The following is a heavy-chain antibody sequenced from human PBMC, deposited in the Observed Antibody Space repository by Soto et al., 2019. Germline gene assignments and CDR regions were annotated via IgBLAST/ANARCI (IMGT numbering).Heavy chain of an antibody. D-gene: IGHD3-9*01. CDR3: ARHIAHYDILTGSNDY. Sequence: QLQLQESGPGLVKPSETLSLTCTVSGASISSSSYYWGWIRQPPGKGLEWIGSIYYSGSTYYNPSLKSRVTISVETSKNQFSLKLNSVTAADTAVYYCARHIAHYDILTGSNDYWGQGTLVTVSS. J-gene: IGHJ4*02. CDR1: GASISSSSYY. CDR2: IYYSGST. V-gene: IGHV4-39*01.